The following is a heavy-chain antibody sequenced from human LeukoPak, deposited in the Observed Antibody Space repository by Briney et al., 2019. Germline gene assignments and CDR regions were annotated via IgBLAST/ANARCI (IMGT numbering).Heavy chain of an antibody. J-gene: IGHJ4*02. CDR2: ISGSGDST. V-gene: IGHV3-23*01. Sequence: GGSLRLSCAASGFTFSSYWMSWVRQAPGKGLEWVSAISGSGDSTYYGDSVKGRFTISRDNSKNTLYLQMNSLRAEDTAVYYCAKTRPLDSSSWSHGDYWGQGTLVTVSS. CDR1: GFTFSSYW. CDR3: AKTRPLDSSSWSHGDY. D-gene: IGHD6-13*01.